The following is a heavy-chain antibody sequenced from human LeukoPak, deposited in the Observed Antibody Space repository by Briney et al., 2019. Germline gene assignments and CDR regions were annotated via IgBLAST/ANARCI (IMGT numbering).Heavy chain of an antibody. V-gene: IGHV4-59*01. CDR3: ARDIAAADRDY. J-gene: IGHJ4*02. Sequence: SETLSLTCTVSGGSISSYYWSWIRQPPGKGLEWIGYIYYSGSTNYNPSLKSRVTISVDTPKNQFSLKLSSVTAADTAVYYCARDIAAADRDYWGQGTLVTVSS. D-gene: IGHD6-13*01. CDR1: GGSISSYY. CDR2: IYYSGST.